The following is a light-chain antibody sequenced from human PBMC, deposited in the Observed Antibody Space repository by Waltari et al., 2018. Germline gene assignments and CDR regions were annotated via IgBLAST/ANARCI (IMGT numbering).Light chain of an antibody. J-gene: IGLJ2*01. Sequence: QSALIQPAPVSGSPGQSIPISCTGSSSYIGGYAFVSWYQRRPGKAPQLLISDVSRRPSAVSNRFSGSKSGNRASLTISGLRPEDEGDYYCSSYTSRNTHVIFGGGTKLTVL. CDR2: DVS. CDR1: SSYIGGYAF. V-gene: IGLV2-14*03. CDR3: SSYTSRNTHVI.